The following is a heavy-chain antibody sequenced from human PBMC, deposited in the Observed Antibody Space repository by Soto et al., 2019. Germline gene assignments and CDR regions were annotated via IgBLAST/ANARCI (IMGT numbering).Heavy chain of an antibody. Sequence: QVQLVESGGGVVQPGRSLRLSCAASGFTFSSYGMHWVRQAPGKGLEWVAVIWYDGSNKYYADSVKGRFTISRDNSKNPLYLQMNSLRAEDTAVYYCARDSARWFDYWGQGTLVTVSS. V-gene: IGHV3-33*01. CDR1: GFTFSSYG. D-gene: IGHD2-15*01. J-gene: IGHJ4*02. CDR2: IWYDGSNK. CDR3: ARDSARWFDY.